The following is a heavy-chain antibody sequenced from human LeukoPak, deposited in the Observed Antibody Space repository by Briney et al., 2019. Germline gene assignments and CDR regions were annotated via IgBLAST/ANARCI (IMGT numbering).Heavy chain of an antibody. CDR1: GYTFSSHG. CDR3: ARDWVRYCSTASCLLQFDS. CDR2: ISPYNGNI. V-gene: IGHV1-18*01. J-gene: IGHJ4*02. Sequence: ASVKVSCKAYGYTFSSHGISWVRQAPGQGLEWMGWISPYNGNINSAQKLQGRLTMTTDTSTNTAYMESRGLRSDDTAVYYCARDWVRYCSTASCLLQFDSWGQGTLVTVSS. D-gene: IGHD3-16*02.